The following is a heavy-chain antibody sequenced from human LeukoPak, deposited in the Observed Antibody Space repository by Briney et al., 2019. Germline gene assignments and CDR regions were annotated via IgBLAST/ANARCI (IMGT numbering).Heavy chain of an antibody. CDR3: ARDWFVVVPAAMTIDAFDI. D-gene: IGHD2-2*01. CDR2: ISSSTSTI. V-gene: IGHV3-48*01. CDR1: GFTFSSYS. Sequence: PGGSLRLSCAASGFTFSSYSMNWVRQAPGKGLEWVSYISSSTSTIYYADSVKGRFTISRDNSKNILYLQMNSLRADDTAVYYCARDWFVVVPAAMTIDAFDIWGQGTMVTVSS. J-gene: IGHJ3*02.